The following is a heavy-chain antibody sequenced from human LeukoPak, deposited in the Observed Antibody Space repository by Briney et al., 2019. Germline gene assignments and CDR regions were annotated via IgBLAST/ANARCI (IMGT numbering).Heavy chain of an antibody. CDR1: GGSISSGGYY. CDR2: INYSGST. D-gene: IGHD6-13*01. Sequence: SETLSLTCTVSGGSISSGGYYWSWIRQHTGKGLEWLGYINYSGSTDYNPSLKSRVTISVDTSKNQFSLKLSSVTAADTAVYFCTCIAARPGYYGMDVWGQGTTVTVSS. CDR3: TCIAARPGYYGMDV. J-gene: IGHJ6*02. V-gene: IGHV4-31*03.